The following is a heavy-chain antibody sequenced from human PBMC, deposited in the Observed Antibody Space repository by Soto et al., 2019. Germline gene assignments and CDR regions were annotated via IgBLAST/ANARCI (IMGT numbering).Heavy chain of an antibody. J-gene: IGHJ4*02. CDR3: ARGSGYYYWNDY. V-gene: IGHV1-3*05. CDR2: INAGNGNT. CDR1: GYTFTSYA. D-gene: IGHD3-22*01. Sequence: QVQLVQSGAEEKKPGASVKVSCKASGYTFTSYAMHWVRQAPGQRLEWMGWINAGNGNTKYSQKFQGRVTITRDTSASIAYMELSSLRSEDTAVYYCARGSGYYYWNDYWGQGTLVTVS.